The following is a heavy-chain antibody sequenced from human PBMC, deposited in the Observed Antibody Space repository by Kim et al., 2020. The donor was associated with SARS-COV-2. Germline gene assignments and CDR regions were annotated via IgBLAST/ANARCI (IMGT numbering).Heavy chain of an antibody. J-gene: IGHJ5*02. V-gene: IGHV4-59*12. CDR1: GGSIGTSY. CDR3: ARGQSTWNP. Sequence: SETLSLTCTVSGGSIGTSYCSWMRQPPGKGLEWIGYINYSGNTNYKSSLRGRVTISLDTSKNQFSLKLTSVTTADTAIYYCARGQSTWNPWGQGNLVTVSS. D-gene: IGHD1-1*01. CDR2: INYSGNT.